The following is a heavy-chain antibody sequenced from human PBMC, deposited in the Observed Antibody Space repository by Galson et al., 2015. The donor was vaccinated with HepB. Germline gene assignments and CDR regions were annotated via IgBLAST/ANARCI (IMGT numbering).Heavy chain of an antibody. CDR2: FDPEDGET. V-gene: IGHV1-24*01. Sequence: SVKVSCKVSGYTLTELSMHWVRQAPGKGLEWMGGFDPEDGETIYAQKFQGRVTMTEDTSTDTAYMELSSLRSEDTAVYYCATDFGLSDYGDYVLYGMDVWGQGTTVTVSS. CDR3: ATDFGLSDYGDYVLYGMDV. J-gene: IGHJ6*02. CDR1: GYTLTELS. D-gene: IGHD4-17*01.